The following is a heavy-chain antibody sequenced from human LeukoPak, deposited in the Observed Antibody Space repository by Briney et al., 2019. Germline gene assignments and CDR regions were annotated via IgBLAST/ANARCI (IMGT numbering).Heavy chain of an antibody. CDR3: ASPYYYDSSGYYY. V-gene: IGHV1-18*01. CDR2: ISAYNGNT. Sequence: AASVKVSCKASGYTFSSYGISWVRQAPGQGLEWMGWISAYNGNTNYAQKLQGRVTMTTDTSTSTAYMELRSLRSDDTAVYYCASPYYYDSSGYYYWGQGTLVTVSS. CDR1: GYTFSSYG. D-gene: IGHD3-22*01. J-gene: IGHJ4*02.